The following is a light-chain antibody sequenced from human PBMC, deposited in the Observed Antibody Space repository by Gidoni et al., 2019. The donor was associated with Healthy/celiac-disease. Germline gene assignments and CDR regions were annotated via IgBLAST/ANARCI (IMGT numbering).Light chain of an antibody. CDR3: QQRNSYPLT. J-gene: IGKJ2*01. CDR2: AAS. V-gene: IGKV1-9*01. CDR1: QGISSY. Sequence: DIQLTQSPSFLSASVGDRVTITCRASQGISSYLAWYQQKPGKAPKLLIYAASTLQSGVPSRFSGSGSGTEFTLTISSLQTEDFATYYCQQRNSYPLTFGQGTKLEIK.